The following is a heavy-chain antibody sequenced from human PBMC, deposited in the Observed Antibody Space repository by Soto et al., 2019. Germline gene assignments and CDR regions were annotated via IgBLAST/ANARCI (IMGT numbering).Heavy chain of an antibody. J-gene: IGHJ4*02. Sequence: PSETLSLTCTVSGSSISSYYRSWIRQPPGKGLEWIGYIYYSGSTNYNPSLKSRVTISVDTSKNQFSLKLSSVTAADTAVYYCARHARGFYYDSSGHFDYWGQGTLVTVS. CDR1: GSSISSYY. CDR3: ARHARGFYYDSSGHFDY. D-gene: IGHD3-22*01. V-gene: IGHV4-59*01. CDR2: IYYSGST.